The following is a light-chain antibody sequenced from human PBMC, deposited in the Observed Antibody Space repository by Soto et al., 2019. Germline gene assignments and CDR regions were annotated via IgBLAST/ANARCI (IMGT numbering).Light chain of an antibody. V-gene: IGKV1-9*01. J-gene: IGKJ5*01. CDR3: QQLFDSPIT. Sequence: DIKMYQSPSSLSASVGDRVTITCRASQGISNYLAWYQQKPGKVPKPLIYAASTLESGVPSRFSATVSGTEFSLTITSLQPEDFATYYCQQLFDSPITFGQGTRLEIK. CDR2: AAS. CDR1: QGISNY.